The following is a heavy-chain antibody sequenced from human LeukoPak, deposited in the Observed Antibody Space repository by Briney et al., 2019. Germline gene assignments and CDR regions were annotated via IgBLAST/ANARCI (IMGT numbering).Heavy chain of an antibody. V-gene: IGHV1-24*01. CDR2: FDPEDGET. D-gene: IGHD4-17*01. J-gene: IGHJ2*01. CDR3: ATDYGDYPPVFGYFDL. Sequence: ASVKVSCKVSGYTLTELSMHWVRQAPGKGLEWMGGFDPEDGETIYAQKFQGRVTMTEDTSTDTAYMELSSLRSEDKAVYYWATDYGDYPPVFGYFDLWGRGTLVTVSS. CDR1: GYTLTELS.